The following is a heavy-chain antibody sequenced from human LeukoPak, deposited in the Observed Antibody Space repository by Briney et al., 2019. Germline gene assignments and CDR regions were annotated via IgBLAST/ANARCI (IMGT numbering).Heavy chain of an antibody. V-gene: IGHV4-4*07. Sequence: SETLSLTCTVSGGSISTYYWSWIRQPAGKGLEWIGRIYTSGSTNYNLSLKSRVTMSVDTSKNQFSLKLSSVTAADTAVYFCARGTVPNAFDIWGQGTMVTVS. J-gene: IGHJ3*02. D-gene: IGHD1/OR15-1a*01. CDR3: ARGTVPNAFDI. CDR1: GGSISTYY. CDR2: IYTSGST.